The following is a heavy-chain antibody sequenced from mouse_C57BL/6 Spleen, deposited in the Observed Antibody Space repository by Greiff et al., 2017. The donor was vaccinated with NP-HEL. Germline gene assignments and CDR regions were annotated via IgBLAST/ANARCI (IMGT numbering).Heavy chain of an antibody. CDR2: IDPETGGT. D-gene: IGHD3-1*01. Sequence: QVHVKQSGAELVRPGASVTLSCKASGYTFTDYEMHWVKQTPVHGLEWIGAIDPETGGTAYNQKFRGKAILTADKSSSTAYMELRSLTSEDSAVYYCTRLRNSGFPWFAYWGQGTLVTVSA. J-gene: IGHJ3*01. V-gene: IGHV1-15*01. CDR1: GYTFTDYE. CDR3: TRLRNSGFPWFAY.